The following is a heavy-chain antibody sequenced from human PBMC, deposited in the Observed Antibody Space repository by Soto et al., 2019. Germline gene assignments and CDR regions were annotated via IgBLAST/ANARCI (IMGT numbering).Heavy chain of an antibody. J-gene: IGHJ5*02. Sequence: PSETLSLTCTVSGGSISSGGYYWSWIRQHPGKGLEWIGYIYYSGSTYYNPSLKSRVTISVDTSKNQFSLKLSSVTAADTAVYYCARGRGITGTTGIWFDPRGQGTLVTVSS. D-gene: IGHD1-7*01. V-gene: IGHV4-31*03. CDR2: IYYSGST. CDR1: GGSISSGGYY. CDR3: ARGRGITGTTGIWFDP.